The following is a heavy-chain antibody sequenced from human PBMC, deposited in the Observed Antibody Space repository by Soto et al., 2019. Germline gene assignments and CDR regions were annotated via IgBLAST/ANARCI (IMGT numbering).Heavy chain of an antibody. Sequence: QVQVVQSGAEVKKPGYSVRVSCKASGGTSSSYAITWMRQAPGQGLEWMGGIIPILDTTDYAQKFQGRVTLTGDESTSTVYMALSSLTSEVTAVYYCAIRGTTLNRRFDVWGQGTLVPVSS. CDR3: AIRGTTLNRRFDV. J-gene: IGHJ4*02. D-gene: IGHD1-1*01. CDR2: IIPILDTT. CDR1: GGTSSSYA. V-gene: IGHV1-69*01.